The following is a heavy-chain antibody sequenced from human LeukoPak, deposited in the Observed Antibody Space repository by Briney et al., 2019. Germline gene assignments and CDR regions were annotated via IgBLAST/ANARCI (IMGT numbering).Heavy chain of an antibody. CDR3: ARRRSVEMATIWFDP. Sequence: SETLSLTCIVSGCSMSSYYWSWIRQPAGKGLEWVGRIYTSGSSNYNPSLKSRVTISVDTSKNQFSLKLSSVTAADTAVYYCARRRSVEMATIWFDPWGQGTLVTVSS. J-gene: IGHJ5*02. D-gene: IGHD5-24*01. CDR1: GCSMSSYY. CDR2: IYTSGSS. V-gene: IGHV4-4*07.